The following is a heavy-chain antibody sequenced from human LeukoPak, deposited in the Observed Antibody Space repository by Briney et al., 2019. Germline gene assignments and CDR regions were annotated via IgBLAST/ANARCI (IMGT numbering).Heavy chain of an antibody. D-gene: IGHD3-22*01. CDR3: ARSRPTPYYYDSSGYYTRVGAFDI. CDR1: GYSISSGYF. J-gene: IGHJ3*02. CDR2: FYHSGIT. V-gene: IGHV4-38-2*02. Sequence: PSETLSLTCTVSGYSISSGYFWGWIRQPPGKGLEWIGSFYHSGITYYNPSLKSRVTVSVEMSKNQFSLKLSSVTAADTAVYYCARSRPTPYYYDSSGYYTRVGAFDIWGQGTMVTVSS.